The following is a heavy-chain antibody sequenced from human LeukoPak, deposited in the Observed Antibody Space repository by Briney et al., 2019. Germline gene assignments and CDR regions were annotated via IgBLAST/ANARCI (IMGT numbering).Heavy chain of an antibody. D-gene: IGHD2-15*01. CDR2: IYYSGST. J-gene: IGHJ4*02. V-gene: IGHV4-39*07. CDR3: ATFYCSGGSCYSPGWDFDY. Sequence: SETLSLTCTVSGGSISSSSYYWGWIRQPPGTGLEWIGSIYYSGSTYYNPSLKSRVTISVDTSKNQFSLKLSSVTAADTAVYYCATFYCSGGSCYSPGWDFDYWGQGTLVTVSS. CDR1: GGSISSSSYY.